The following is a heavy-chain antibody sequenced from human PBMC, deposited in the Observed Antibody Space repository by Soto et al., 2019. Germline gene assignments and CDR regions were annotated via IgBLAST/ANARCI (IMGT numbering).Heavy chain of an antibody. D-gene: IGHD2-15*01. Sequence: QVQLVQSGAEVKKPGASVKVSCKASGYTFTGYYMHWVRQAPGQGLEWMGWINPNSGGTNYAQKCQGRVTMTRDTSISTAYMELSRLRSDGTAVYYCARGADIVVVVASHAFDIWGQGSMVTVSS. J-gene: IGHJ3*02. CDR1: GYTFTGYY. CDR3: ARGADIVVVVASHAFDI. V-gene: IGHV1-2*02. CDR2: INPNSGGT.